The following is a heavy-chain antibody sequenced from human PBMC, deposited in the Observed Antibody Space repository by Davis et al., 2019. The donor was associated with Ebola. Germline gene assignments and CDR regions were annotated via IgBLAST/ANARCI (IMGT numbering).Heavy chain of an antibody. D-gene: IGHD3-3*01. CDR1: GYSFTSYW. V-gene: IGHV5-51*01. CDR3: ARRNDFWSGYYDYYYYYMDV. Sequence: GESLKISCKGSGYSFTSYWIGWVRQMPGKGLEWMGIIYPGDSDTRYSPSFQGQVTISADKSISTAYLQWSSLKASDTAMYYCARRNDFWSGYYDYYYYYMDVWGKGTTVTVSS. CDR2: IYPGDSDT. J-gene: IGHJ6*03.